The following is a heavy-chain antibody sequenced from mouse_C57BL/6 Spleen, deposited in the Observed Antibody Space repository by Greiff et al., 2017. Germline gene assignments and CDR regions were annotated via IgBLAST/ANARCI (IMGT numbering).Heavy chain of an antibody. CDR3: APLLAY. CDR2: IHPNSGST. CDR1: GYTFTSYW. V-gene: IGHV1-64*01. J-gene: IGHJ3*01. Sequence: QVQLKQPGAELVKPGASVKLSCKASGYTFTSYWMHWVKQRPGQGLEWIGMIHPNSGSTNYNEKFKSKATLTVDKSSSTAYMQLSSLTSEDSAVYYCAPLLAYWGQGTLVTVSA.